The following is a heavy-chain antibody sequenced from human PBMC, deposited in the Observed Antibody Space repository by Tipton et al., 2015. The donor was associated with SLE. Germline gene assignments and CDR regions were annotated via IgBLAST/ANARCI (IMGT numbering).Heavy chain of an antibody. CDR3: ARVVAVAGIHYYSVDI. J-gene: IGHJ6*02. CDR1: GGSITSTGDY. V-gene: IGHV4-39*07. CDR2: VYDSGTT. D-gene: IGHD6-19*01. Sequence: TLSLTCTFSGGSITSTGDYCGWIRQPPGKGLEWIGSVYDSGTTYYNPSLKSRVTMSVDTSKTQFSLKLNSLTAADTAVYYCARVVAVAGIHYYSVDIWGQGTTVTVSS.